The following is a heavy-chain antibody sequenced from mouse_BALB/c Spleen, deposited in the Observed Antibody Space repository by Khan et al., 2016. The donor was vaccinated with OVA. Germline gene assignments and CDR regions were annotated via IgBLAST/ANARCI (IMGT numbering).Heavy chain of an antibody. CDR2: ISYSGST. V-gene: IGHV3-2*02. CDR3: ARGNYFRYAMDY. CDR1: GYSITSNYA. J-gene: IGHJ4*01. D-gene: IGHD1-1*01. Sequence: EVQLQESGPGLVKPSQSLSLTCTVTGYSITSNYAWNWIRQFPGNKLEWMGYISYSGSTNYNPSLKSRISITRDTSKNQFFLQLNSVTTEDTATYYCARGNYFRYAMDYWVKEPQSPSPQ.